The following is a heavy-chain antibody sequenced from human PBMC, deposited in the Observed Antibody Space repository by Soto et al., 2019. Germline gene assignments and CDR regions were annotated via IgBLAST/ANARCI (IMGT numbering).Heavy chain of an antibody. D-gene: IGHD3-10*01. J-gene: IGHJ5*02. V-gene: IGHV3-11*01. CDR2: ISISGTSV. CDR3: ARVLYGSGTNWFDP. Sequence: QVQLVESGGGLVKPGGSLRLSCTDSGFTFSDYYMGWIRQAPGEGLEYMSYISISGTSVYYADSVKGRFTISRDNTRNSLYLQMNSLSAEDTARYSCARVLYGSGTNWFDPWGQGALVTVSS. CDR1: GFTFSDYY.